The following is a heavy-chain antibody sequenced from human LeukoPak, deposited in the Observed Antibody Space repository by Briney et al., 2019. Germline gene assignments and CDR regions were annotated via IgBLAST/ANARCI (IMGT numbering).Heavy chain of an antibody. D-gene: IGHD3-9*01. CDR1: GYTFTRYD. J-gene: IGHJ4*02. CDR3: ARNYDILSGYYTAIGY. V-gene: IGHV1-2*02. Sequence: ASVNVSCTASGYTFTRYDMHWWRQAPGQRLEWMGWINPNSGGTNYAQKFQGRVTTTRDTSISTAYMELSRLRSDDTAVYYCARNYDILSGYYTAIGYWGQGTLVTVSS. CDR2: INPNSGGT.